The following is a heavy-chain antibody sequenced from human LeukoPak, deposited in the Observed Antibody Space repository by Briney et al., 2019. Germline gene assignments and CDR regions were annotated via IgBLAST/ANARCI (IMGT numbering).Heavy chain of an antibody. CDR2: ISYDGSNK. D-gene: IGHD6-6*01. CDR1: GFTFSSYG. Sequence: GGSLRLSCAASGFTFSSYGMHWVRQAPGKGLEWVAVISYDGSNKYYADSVKGRFTISRDNSKNALYLQMNSLRAEDTAVYYCAKDEYSSSSYFDYWGQGTLVTVSS. V-gene: IGHV3-30*18. J-gene: IGHJ4*02. CDR3: AKDEYSSSSYFDY.